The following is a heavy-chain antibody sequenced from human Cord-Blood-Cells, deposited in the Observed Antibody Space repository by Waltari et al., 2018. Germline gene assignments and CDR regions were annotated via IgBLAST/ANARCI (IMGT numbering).Heavy chain of an antibody. V-gene: IGHV4-39*01. J-gene: IGHJ6*02. D-gene: IGHD3-9*01. CDR2: IYYSGST. CDR1: GGSISSSSFS. Sequence: QLQLQESGPGLVKPSETLSLTCTVSGGSISSSSFSWGWIRQPPGTGLEWNGGIYYSGSTYYNPSLNSRVTISVDTSKNQFSLKLSSVTAADTAVYYCARTGPVLRYFDWFSHPLHYYYGMDVWGQGTTVTVSS. CDR3: ARTGPVLRYFDWFSHPLHYYYGMDV.